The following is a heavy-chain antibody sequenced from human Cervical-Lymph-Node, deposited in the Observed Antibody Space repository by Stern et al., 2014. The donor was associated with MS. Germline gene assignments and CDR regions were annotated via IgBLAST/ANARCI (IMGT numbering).Heavy chain of an antibody. D-gene: IGHD2-2*01. CDR3: AKGTAARPYYGMDA. Sequence: VQLVESGGGLVQPGGSLRLSCAASGFTFSTYAMAWVRQAPGKGLEWVSGVTGSGSYTNYADSVKGRFTISRDNSKNTLYLQMNSLRVEDTAVYYCAKGTAARPYYGMDAWGQGTTVTVSS. CDR1: GFTFSTYA. CDR2: VTGSGSYT. J-gene: IGHJ6*02. V-gene: IGHV3-23*04.